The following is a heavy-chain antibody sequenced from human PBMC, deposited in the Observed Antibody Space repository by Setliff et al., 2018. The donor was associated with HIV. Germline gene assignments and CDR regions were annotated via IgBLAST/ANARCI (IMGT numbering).Heavy chain of an antibody. Sequence: ASVKVSCKASGYTFTSYYMHWVRQAPGQGLEWMGIINPSGGSTSYAQRFQGRVTMTRDTSTSTVYMELSSLRSEGTAVYYCARWYGFHSSSSVLGFWGQGTLVTVSS. CDR1: GYTFTSYY. V-gene: IGHV1-46*01. CDR3: ARWYGFHSSSSVLGF. D-gene: IGHD6-6*01. J-gene: IGHJ4*02. CDR2: INPSGGST.